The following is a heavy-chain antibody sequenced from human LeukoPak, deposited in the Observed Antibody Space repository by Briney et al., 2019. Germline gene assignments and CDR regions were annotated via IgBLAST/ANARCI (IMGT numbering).Heavy chain of an antibody. CDR2: INPSGGST. D-gene: IGHD3-22*01. J-gene: IGHJ4*02. CDR3: ARDSSGYYVKY. CDR1: GYTFTGYY. V-gene: IGHV1-46*01. Sequence: GASVKVSCKASGYTFTGYYMHWVRQAPGQGLEWMGIINPSGGSTSYAQKFQGRVTMTRDTSTSTVYMELSSLRSEDTAVYYCARDSSGYYVKYWGQGTLVTVSS.